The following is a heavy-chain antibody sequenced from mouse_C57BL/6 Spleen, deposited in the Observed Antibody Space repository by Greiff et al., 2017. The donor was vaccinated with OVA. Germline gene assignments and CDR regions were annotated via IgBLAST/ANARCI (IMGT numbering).Heavy chain of an antibody. J-gene: IGHJ4*01. V-gene: IGHV1-18*01. CDR1: GYTFTDYN. CDR3: ARGGGYPSPFYAMDY. CDR2: INPNNGGT. D-gene: IGHD2-2*01. Sequence: VQLQQSGPELVKPGASVKIPCKASGYTFTDYNMDWVKQSHGKSLEWIGDINPNNGGTNYNQKFKGKATLTVDKSSSTAYMELRSLTSEDTAVYYCARGGGYPSPFYAMDYWGQGTSVTVSS.